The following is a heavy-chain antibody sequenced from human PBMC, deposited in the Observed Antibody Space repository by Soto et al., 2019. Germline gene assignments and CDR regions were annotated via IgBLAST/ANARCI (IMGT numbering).Heavy chain of an antibody. Sequence: ASVKVSCKASVYTFTSYDINWVRQATGQGLEWMGWMNPNSGNTGYAQKFQGRVTMTRNTSISTAYMELSSLRSEDTAVYYCARSIDYYDSSGWDAFDIWGQGTMVTVS. CDR3: ARSIDYYDSSGWDAFDI. J-gene: IGHJ3*02. CDR2: MNPNSGNT. D-gene: IGHD3-22*01. V-gene: IGHV1-8*01. CDR1: VYTFTSYD.